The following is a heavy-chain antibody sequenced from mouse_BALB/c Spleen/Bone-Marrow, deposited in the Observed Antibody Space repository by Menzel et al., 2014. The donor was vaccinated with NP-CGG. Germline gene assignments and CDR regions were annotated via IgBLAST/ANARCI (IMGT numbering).Heavy chain of an antibody. J-gene: IGHJ3*01. CDR2: IRLKSNNYAT. CDR1: GFTFSNYW. CDR3: TTGFAY. V-gene: IGHV6-6*02. Sequence: EVKVEESGGGLVQPGGPMKLSCVASGFTFSNYWMNWVRQSPEKGLEWVAEIRLKSNNYATHYAESVKGRFTISRDDSKSSVYLQMNNLRAEDTGIYYCTTGFAYWGQGTLVTVSA.